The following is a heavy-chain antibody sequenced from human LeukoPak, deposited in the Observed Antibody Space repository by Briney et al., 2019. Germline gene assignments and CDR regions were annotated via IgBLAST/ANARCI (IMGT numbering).Heavy chain of an antibody. CDR3: TTDQDFWNPSAFDI. CDR1: GYTFSNAW. V-gene: IGHV3-15*01. CDR2: IKSKTDGGTT. J-gene: IGHJ3*02. Sequence: GGSLRFSCADSGYTFSNAWMSWVRQAPGKGLEWVGRIKSKTDGGTTDYAAPVKGRFTISRDDSKNTLYLQVNSLKTEDTAVYYCTTDQDFWNPSAFDIWGQGTMVTVSS. D-gene: IGHD3-3*01.